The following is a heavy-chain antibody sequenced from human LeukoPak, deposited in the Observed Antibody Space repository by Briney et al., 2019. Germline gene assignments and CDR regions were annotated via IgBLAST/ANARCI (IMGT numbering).Heavy chain of an antibody. CDR2: TYYRSKWYD. CDR1: GDSVSSNNGA. CDR3: AGDVGTSGWYTFDY. D-gene: IGHD6-19*01. V-gene: IGHV6-1*01. J-gene: IGHJ4*02. Sequence: QTLSLTCAISGDSVSSNNGAWNWIRQSPSRGLEWLGRTYYRSKWYDDYAGSVKGRISISPDTSKNQFSLQLYSVTPEDTAVYYCAGDVGTSGWYTFDYWGQGTLVTVSS.